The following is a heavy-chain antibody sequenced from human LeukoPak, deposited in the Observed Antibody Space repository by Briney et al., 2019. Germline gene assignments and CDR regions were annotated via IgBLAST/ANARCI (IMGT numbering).Heavy chain of an antibody. CDR3: AKDSKAYYYDSSGTPDI. CDR2: ISGSGGST. CDR1: GFTFSSYA. V-gene: IGHV3-23*01. Sequence: TGGSLRLSCAASGFTFSSYAMSWVRQAPGKGLEWVSAISGSGGSTYYAYSVKGRFTISRDNSKNTLYLQMNSLRAEDTAVYYCAKDSKAYYYDSSGTPDIWGQGTMVTVSS. D-gene: IGHD3-22*01. J-gene: IGHJ3*02.